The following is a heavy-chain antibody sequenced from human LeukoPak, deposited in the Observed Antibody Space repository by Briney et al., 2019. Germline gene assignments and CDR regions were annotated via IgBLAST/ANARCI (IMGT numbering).Heavy chain of an antibody. V-gene: IGHV3-20*04. Sequence: GGSLRLSCAASGFTFDVYGMSWVRQAPGKGLEWVSGINWNGGSTGYADSVKGRFTISRDNAKNSLYLQMNSLRAEDTALYYCARVRNYYDSSGPKRGAFDIWGQGTMVTVSS. J-gene: IGHJ3*02. CDR2: INWNGGST. D-gene: IGHD3-22*01. CDR3: ARVRNYYDSSGPKRGAFDI. CDR1: GFTFDVYG.